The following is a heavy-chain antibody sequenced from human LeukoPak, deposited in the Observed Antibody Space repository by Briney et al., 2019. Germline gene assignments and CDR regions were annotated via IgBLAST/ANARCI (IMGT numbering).Heavy chain of an antibody. CDR1: GYSFTSYW. V-gene: IGHV5-51*01. J-gene: IGHJ4*02. Sequence: HGEPLKISCKGSGYSFTSYWIGWVRQMPGKGLEWMGIIYPGDSDTRYSPFFQGQVTISADKSISTAYLQWSSLKASDTAMYYCARHARTDYGSGTYYMNWGQGTLVTVSS. CDR2: IYPGDSDT. CDR3: ARHARTDYGSGTYYMN. D-gene: IGHD3-10*01.